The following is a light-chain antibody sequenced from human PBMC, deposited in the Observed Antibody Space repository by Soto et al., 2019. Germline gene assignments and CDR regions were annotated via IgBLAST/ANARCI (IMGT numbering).Light chain of an antibody. Sequence: DLQMTQSPSSLSASVGDRVTITCRASQEISNHLAWFQQKPGKPPNSLIYDASSLQRGVPSKFSGSGSGIAFTLPISSLQPDDFATYYCQPYHNYPVRLGGGTKVEIK. CDR1: QEISNH. V-gene: IGKV1-16*02. J-gene: IGKJ4*01. CDR2: DAS. CDR3: QPYHNYPVR.